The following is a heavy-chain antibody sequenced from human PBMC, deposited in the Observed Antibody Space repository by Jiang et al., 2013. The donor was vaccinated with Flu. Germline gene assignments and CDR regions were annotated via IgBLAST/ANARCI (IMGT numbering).Heavy chain of an antibody. CDR3: ARLESGATVTTLDY. CDR1: GGSISSSSYY. CDR2: IYYSGST. J-gene: IGHJ4*02. V-gene: IGHV4-39*01. Sequence: PGLVKPSETLSLTCTVSGGSISSSSYYWGWIRQPPGKGLEWIGSIYYSGSTYYNPSLKSRVTISVDTSKNQFSLKLSSVTAADTAVYYCARLESGATVTTLDYWGQGTLVTVSS. D-gene: IGHD4-17*01.